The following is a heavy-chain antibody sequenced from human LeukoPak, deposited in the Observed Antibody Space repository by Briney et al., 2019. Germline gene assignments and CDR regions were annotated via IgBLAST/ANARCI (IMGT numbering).Heavy chain of an antibody. CDR2: TYYRSKWFN. CDR1: GDSVSSNSAS. D-gene: IGHD5-12*01. Sequence: SQTLSLTCAISGDSVSSNSASWSWIRQSPSRGLEWLGRTYYRSKWFNDYAVSVKSRITINAVTSKNQFSLQLDSVSPEDTAVYYCASSLYSSYDIRFDPWGQGTLVTVSS. CDR3: ASSLYSSYDIRFDP. V-gene: IGHV6-1*01. J-gene: IGHJ5*02.